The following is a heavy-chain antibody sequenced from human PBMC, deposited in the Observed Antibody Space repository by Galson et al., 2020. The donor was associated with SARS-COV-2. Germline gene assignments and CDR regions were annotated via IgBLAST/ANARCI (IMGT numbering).Heavy chain of an antibody. CDR1: GFTFSSYG. J-gene: IGHJ6*02. D-gene: IGHD1-26*01. V-gene: IGHV3-30*03. CDR3: ARELLPPYGMDV. CDR2: ISYDGSNK. Sequence: LSLTCAASGFTFSSYGMHWVRQAPGKGLEWVAVISYDGSNKYYADSVKGRFTISRDNSKNTLYLQMNSLRAEDTAVYYCARELLPPYGMDVWGQGTTVTVSS.